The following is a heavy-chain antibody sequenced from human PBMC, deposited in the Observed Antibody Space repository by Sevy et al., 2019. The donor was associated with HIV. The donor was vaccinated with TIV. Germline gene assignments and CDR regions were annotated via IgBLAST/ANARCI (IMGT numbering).Heavy chain of an antibody. CDR3: ARVFSGSAPGFDY. Sequence: GGSLRLSCASSGITFSESLMSWVRQAPGKGLEWVASIKQDGSQKYYVDSVKGRFSISRANAKNSLYLQMNSLRGDDTALYYCARVFSGSAPGFDYWGQGTLVTVSS. J-gene: IGHJ4*02. D-gene: IGHD6-19*01. CDR1: GITFSESL. CDR2: IKQDGSQK. V-gene: IGHV3-7*01.